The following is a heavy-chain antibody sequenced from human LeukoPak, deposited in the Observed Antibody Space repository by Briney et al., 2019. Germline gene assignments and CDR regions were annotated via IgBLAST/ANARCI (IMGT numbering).Heavy chain of an antibody. V-gene: IGHV3-23*01. CDR1: GITFSSYA. J-gene: IGHJ4*02. Sequence: GGSLRLSCAASGITFSSYAMTWIRQAPGKGLEWVSSISGSGGSTYYADSVKGRFTISRDNSRNMLFLQMSSLRADDTAVYYCAKDLVVGALDYWGQGTLVTVSS. CDR2: ISGSGGST. CDR3: AKDLVVGALDY. D-gene: IGHD1-26*01.